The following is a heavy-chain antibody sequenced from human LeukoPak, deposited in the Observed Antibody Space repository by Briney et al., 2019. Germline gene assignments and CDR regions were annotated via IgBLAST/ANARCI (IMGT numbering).Heavy chain of an antibody. CDR2: INPSGGST. CDR3: ARDPRHTMVWDY. V-gene: IGHV1-46*01. CDR1: GYTFTSYY. D-gene: IGHD3-10*01. Sequence: WASVKVSCKASGYTFTSYYMHWVRQAPGQGLEWMGIINPSGGSTSYAQKFQGRVTMTRDMSTSTVYMELSSLRSEDTAVYYCARDPRHTMVWDYWGQGTLVTVSS. J-gene: IGHJ4*02.